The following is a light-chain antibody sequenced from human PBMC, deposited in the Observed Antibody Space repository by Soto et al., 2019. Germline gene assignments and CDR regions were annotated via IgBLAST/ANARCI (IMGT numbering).Light chain of an antibody. CDR1: NNEVVGYNY. Sequence: SLLTQPSSLSGSPGQSITISCTGTNNEVVGYNYVSCYQHPPGKAPKLIIYDVSNRPSGVSYRFSGSKSGNTASLTISGLQPEDEADYYCSSYTTSNTRQIVFGTGTKVTVL. CDR3: SSYTTSNTRQIV. V-gene: IGLV2-14*03. J-gene: IGLJ1*01. CDR2: DVS.